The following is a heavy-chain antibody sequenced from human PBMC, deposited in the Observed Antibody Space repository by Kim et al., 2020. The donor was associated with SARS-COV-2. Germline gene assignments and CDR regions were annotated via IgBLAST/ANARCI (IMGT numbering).Heavy chain of an antibody. J-gene: IGHJ4*02. V-gene: IGHV1-69*02. D-gene: IGHD6-19*01. CDR3: ARSIREQWLVDASFDY. Sequence: KFQGRVTITADKSTSTAYMELSSLRSEDTAVYYCARSIREQWLVDASFDYWGQGTLVTVSS.